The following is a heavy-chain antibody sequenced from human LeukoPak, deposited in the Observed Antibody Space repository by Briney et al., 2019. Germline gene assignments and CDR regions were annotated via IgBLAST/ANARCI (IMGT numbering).Heavy chain of an antibody. CDR3: ARESTAAAGRYAFDI. J-gene: IGHJ3*02. CDR1: GGSTSSGDYY. D-gene: IGHD6-13*01. CDR2: IYYSGST. V-gene: IGHV4-30-4*01. Sequence: SETLSLTCTVSGGSTSSGDYYWSWIRQPPGKGLEWIGYIYYSGSTYYNPSLKSRVTISVDTSKNQYPLKLSSVTAADTAVYYCARESTAAAGRYAFDIWGQGTMVTVSS.